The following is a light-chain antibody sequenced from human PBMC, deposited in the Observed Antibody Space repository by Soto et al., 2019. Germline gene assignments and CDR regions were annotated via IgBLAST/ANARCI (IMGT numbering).Light chain of an antibody. J-gene: IGKJ1*01. Sequence: DIQMTPSPSTLSASVGDRVTITCRASQSISSWLAWYQQKPGKAPKLLIYKASSLESEVPSRFSGSGSGTEFTLTISSLQPDDFATYYCQQYSSYSRTFGQGTKVDIK. CDR3: QQYSSYSRT. V-gene: IGKV1-5*03. CDR1: QSISSW. CDR2: KAS.